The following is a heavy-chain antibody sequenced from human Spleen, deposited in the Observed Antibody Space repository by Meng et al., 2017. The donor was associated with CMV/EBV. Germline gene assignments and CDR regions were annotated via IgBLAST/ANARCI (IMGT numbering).Heavy chain of an antibody. Sequence: SLKISCAASGFTVDDYAMHWVRQAPGKGLGWVLGISGNSGSIGYADSVKGRFTISRDNAKNSLYLQMNSLRAEDTAVYYCARREGSGSYVDDAFDIWGQGTMVTVSS. CDR1: GFTVDDYA. J-gene: IGHJ3*02. V-gene: IGHV3-9*01. D-gene: IGHD3-10*01. CDR2: ISGNSGSI. CDR3: ARREGSGSYVDDAFDI.